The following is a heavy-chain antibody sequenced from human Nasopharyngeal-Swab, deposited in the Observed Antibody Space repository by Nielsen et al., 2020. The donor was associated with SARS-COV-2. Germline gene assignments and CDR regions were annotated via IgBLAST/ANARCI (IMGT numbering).Heavy chain of an antibody. CDR3: AKGGGSYYNGFDS. CDR1: GFTFGDFA. CDR2: INGNSGEI. Sequence: GGSLRLSCAASGFTFGDFAMHWVLQAPGKGLEWVSSINGNSGEIGYADSVKGRFTISRDNAKNSVYLQMNNLRTEDTALNFFAKGGGSYYNGFDSWGQGTRVSVSS. V-gene: IGHV3-9*01. J-gene: IGHJ4*02. D-gene: IGHD3-10*01.